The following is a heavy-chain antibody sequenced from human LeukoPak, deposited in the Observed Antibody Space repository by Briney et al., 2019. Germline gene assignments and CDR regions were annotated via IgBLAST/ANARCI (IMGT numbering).Heavy chain of an antibody. Sequence: SGTLSLTCAVSGGSISSSNWWSWVRQPPGKGLEWIGEIYHSGSTNYNPSLKSRVTISVDTSKIQISLKLNSVTAADTAVYYCARLRDYYYNYMDVWGKGTTVTISS. CDR2: IYHSGST. CDR1: GGSISSSNW. J-gene: IGHJ6*03. CDR3: ARLRDYYYNYMDV. V-gene: IGHV4-4*02.